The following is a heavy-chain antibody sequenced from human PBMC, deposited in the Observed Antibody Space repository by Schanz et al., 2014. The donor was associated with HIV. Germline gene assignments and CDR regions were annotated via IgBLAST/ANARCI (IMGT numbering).Heavy chain of an antibody. J-gene: IGHJ6*02. Sequence: VQLVESGGCVVQPGRSLRLSCAASGFTFGNYDMHWVRQPEGKGLEWVSVVSTDGVAQYAGSVKGRFTISRENAINALHLQMNRLRVGDTAVYYCVRGDRKTPIFGVGIPFYGMDAWGQGTAVTVSS. CDR3: VRGDRKTPIFGVGIPFYGMDA. D-gene: IGHD3-3*01. CDR2: VSTDGVA. CDR1: GFTFGNYD. V-gene: IGHV3-13*01.